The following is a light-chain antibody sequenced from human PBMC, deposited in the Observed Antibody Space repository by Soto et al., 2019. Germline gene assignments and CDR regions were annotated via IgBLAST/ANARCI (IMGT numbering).Light chain of an antibody. CDR3: QQYASYSGT. CDR1: QNVENY. CDR2: KAS. V-gene: IGKV1-5*03. J-gene: IGKJ1*01. Sequence: IHMTQSPSSLSAYVADRVTITCRASQNVENYLAWYQQKPGKAPKLLIYKASGLESGVPSRFGGSGYGTEFTLTISSLQSDDFAPYYCQQYASYSGTFGQVTNVDIK.